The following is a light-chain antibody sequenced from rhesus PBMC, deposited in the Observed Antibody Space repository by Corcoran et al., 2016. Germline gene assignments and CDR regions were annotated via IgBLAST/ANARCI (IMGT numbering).Light chain of an antibody. Sequence: DIQMTQSPSSLSASVGDRVTITCRASQGIRSWLAWYQQKPRKAPKLLIYKASSFQSGVPSRFSASGSGTDFTRTISSLQPEDFGTYYCQQYNRAPYRFGQGTKVEIK. CDR1: QGIRSW. J-gene: IGKJ2*01. CDR3: QQYNRAPYR. CDR2: KAS. V-gene: IGKV1-21*01.